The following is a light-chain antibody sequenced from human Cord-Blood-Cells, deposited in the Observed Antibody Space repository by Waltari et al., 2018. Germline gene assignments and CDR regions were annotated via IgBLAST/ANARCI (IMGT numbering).Light chain of an antibody. J-gene: IGLJ2*01. CDR1: SSDVGSYNL. CDR3: CSYAGSSTYVV. V-gene: IGLV2-23*01. CDR2: EGS. Sequence: QSALTQPASVSGSPGQSITIYSTGTSSDVGSYNLVPWYQQHPGKAPKLMIYEGSKRPSGVSNRFSASKSGNTASLTISGLQAEDEADYYCCSYAGSSTYVVFGGGTKLTVL.